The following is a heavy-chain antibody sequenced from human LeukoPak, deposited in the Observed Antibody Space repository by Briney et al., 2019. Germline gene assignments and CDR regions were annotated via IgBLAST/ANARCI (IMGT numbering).Heavy chain of an antibody. J-gene: IGHJ4*02. D-gene: IGHD6-19*01. CDR2: ISYDGSNK. Sequence: PGRSLRLSCAASAFTFSSYAMHWVRQAPGKGLEWVAVISYDGSNKYYADSVKGRFTISRDNSKNTLYLQMNSLRAEDTAVYYCAKDRGAVADYFDYWGQGTLVTVSS. V-gene: IGHV3-30*04. CDR1: AFTFSSYA. CDR3: AKDRGAVADYFDY.